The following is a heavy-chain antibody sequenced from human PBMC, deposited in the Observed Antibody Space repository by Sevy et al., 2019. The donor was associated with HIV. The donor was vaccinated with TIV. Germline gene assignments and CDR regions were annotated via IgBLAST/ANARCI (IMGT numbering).Heavy chain of an antibody. D-gene: IGHD3-22*01. CDR1: GYTLTQLS. V-gene: IGHV1-24*01. CDR3: ATTKDYYDSSGSPFDY. Sequence: ASVKVSCKVSGYTLTQLSMHWVRQAPGKGLEWMGSFDPEDGETLYAQKFQGIVTMTEDTSTNTAYMELSSLRSEDTAVYYCATTKDYYDSSGSPFDYWGQGTLVTVSS. J-gene: IGHJ4*02. CDR2: FDPEDGET.